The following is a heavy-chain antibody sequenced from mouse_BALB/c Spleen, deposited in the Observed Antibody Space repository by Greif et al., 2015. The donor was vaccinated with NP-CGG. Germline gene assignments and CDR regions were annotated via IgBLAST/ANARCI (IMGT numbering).Heavy chain of an antibody. CDR3: ARSGTTVQGFAY. V-gene: IGHV1S137*01. CDR2: ISTYYGDA. Sequence: VKLVESGAELVRPGVSVKISCKGSGYTFTDYAMHWVKQSHAKSLEWIGVISTYYGDASYNQKFKGKATMTVDKSSSTAYMELARLTSEDSAIYYCARSGTTVQGFAYWGQGTLVTVSA. CDR1: GYTFTDYA. J-gene: IGHJ3*01. D-gene: IGHD1-1*01.